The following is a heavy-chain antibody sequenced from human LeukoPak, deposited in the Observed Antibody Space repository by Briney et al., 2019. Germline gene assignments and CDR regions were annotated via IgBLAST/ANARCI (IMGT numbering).Heavy chain of an antibody. CDR1: GSSFTSYW. CDR2: IYPGDSST. D-gene: IGHD4-17*01. V-gene: IGHV5-51*01. CDR3: ARHVGPGMPVTTELSSYYYYHGMDV. J-gene: IGHJ6*04. Sequence: GESLQISCKSSGSSFTSYWIAWVRQMPGKGLEWMGIIYPGDSSTTYSPSFRGQVTISADKSITTAYLQWSSLEASDTAIYYCARHVGPGMPVTTELSSYYYYHGMDVWGKGTTVTVSS.